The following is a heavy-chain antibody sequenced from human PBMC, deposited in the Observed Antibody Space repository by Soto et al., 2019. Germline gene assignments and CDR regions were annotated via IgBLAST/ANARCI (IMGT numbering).Heavy chain of an antibody. J-gene: IGHJ6*02. CDR1: GGTFSSYA. CDR3: ARDQTPYYDFWSGYQYYYYGMDV. V-gene: IGHV1-69*01. D-gene: IGHD3-3*01. CDR2: IIPIFGTA. Sequence: QMQLVQSRAEVKKPGSSVKVSCKASGGTFSSYAISWVRQAPGQGLEWMGGIIPIFGTANYAQKFQGRVTITADESTSTAYMELSSLRSEDTAVYYCARDQTPYYDFWSGYQYYYYGMDVWGQGTTVTVSS.